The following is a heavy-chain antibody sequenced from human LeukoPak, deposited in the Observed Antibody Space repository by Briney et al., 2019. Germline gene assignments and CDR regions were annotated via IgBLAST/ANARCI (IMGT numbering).Heavy chain of an antibody. CDR2: IYHSGST. D-gene: IGHD2-21*01. J-gene: IGHJ4*02. Sequence: SETLSLTCAVSGYSISSGYYWGWIRQPPGKGLEWIGSIYHSGSTYYNPSLKSRVTISVDTSKNQFSLKLSSVTAADTAVYYCARSSQHFVVVIHFDYWGQGTLVTVSS. CDR3: ARSSQHFVVVIHFDY. CDR1: GYSISSGYY. V-gene: IGHV4-38-2*01.